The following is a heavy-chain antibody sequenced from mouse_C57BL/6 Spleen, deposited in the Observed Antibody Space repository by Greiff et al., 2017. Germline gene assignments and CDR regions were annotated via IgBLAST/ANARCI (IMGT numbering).Heavy chain of an antibody. CDR2: INPYNGGT. V-gene: IGHV1-19*01. D-gene: IGHD1-1*01. J-gene: IGHJ2*01. CDR1: GYTFTDYY. Sequence: EVQLQQSGPVLVKPGASVKMSCKASGYTFTDYYMNWVKQSHGKSLEWIGVINPYNGGTSYNQKFKGKATLTVDKSSSTAYMQLNSLTSEDSAVYYWGRDVITTVGDYWGQGTTLTVSS. CDR3: GRDVITTVGDY.